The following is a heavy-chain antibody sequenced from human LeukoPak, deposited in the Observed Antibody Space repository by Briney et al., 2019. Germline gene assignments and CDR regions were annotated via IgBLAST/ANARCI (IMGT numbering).Heavy chain of an antibody. Sequence: GESLRLSCAASGFTFSNYLMNWVRQAPGKGLEWVSSISSSSGYIYYADSVKGRFTISRDNAKNSLYMQMNSLRAEDTAVYYCARGLPGDYWGQGALVTVSS. V-gene: IGHV3-21*01. CDR2: ISSSSGYI. D-gene: IGHD2-15*01. CDR3: ARGLPGDY. CDR1: GFTFSNYL. J-gene: IGHJ4*02.